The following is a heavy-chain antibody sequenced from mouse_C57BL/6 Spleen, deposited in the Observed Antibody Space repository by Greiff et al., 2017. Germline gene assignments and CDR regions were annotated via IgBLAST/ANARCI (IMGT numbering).Heavy chain of an antibody. CDR2: IDPSDSET. CDR1: GYTFTSYW. V-gene: IGHV1-52*01. D-gene: IGHD1-1*01. Sequence: VQLQQPGAELVRPGSSVKLSCKASGYTFTSYWMHWVKQRPIQGLEWIGNIDPSDSETHYNQKFKDKATLTVDKSSSTAYMQLSSLTSEDSAVYYCARRGYYGSSYDDYAMDYWGQGTSVTGSS. J-gene: IGHJ4*01. CDR3: ARRGYYGSSYDDYAMDY.